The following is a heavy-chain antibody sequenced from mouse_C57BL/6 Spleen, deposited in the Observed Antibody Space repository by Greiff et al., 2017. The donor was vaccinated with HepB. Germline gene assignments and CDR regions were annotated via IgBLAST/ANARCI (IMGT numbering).Heavy chain of an antibody. CDR1: GFTFSSYG. CDR2: ISSGGSYT. Sequence: VQLKESGGDLVKPGGSLKLSCAASGFTFSSYGMSWVRQTPDKRLEWVATISSGGSYTYCPDSVKGRFTISRDNAKNTLYLQMSSLKSEDTAMYYCARPNYGYAMDYWGQRTSVTVSS. V-gene: IGHV5-6*01. CDR3: ARPNYGYAMDY. D-gene: IGHD1-1*01. J-gene: IGHJ4*01.